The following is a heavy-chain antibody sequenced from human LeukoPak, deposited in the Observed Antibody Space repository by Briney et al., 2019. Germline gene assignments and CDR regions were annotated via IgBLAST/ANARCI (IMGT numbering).Heavy chain of an antibody. CDR3: ARSDWNYCSSSSCYTALVL. J-gene: IGHJ4*02. CDR1: GGSISSGGYS. D-gene: IGHD2-2*02. Sequence: SETLSLTRAVSGGSISSGGYSWSWIRQPPGKGLEWIGYIHNTGSTHYNPSLKSRVTISVDTSKNQFSLKLSSVTAADTAVYFCARSDWNYCSSSSCYTALVLWGQGTLVTVSS. V-gene: IGHV4-30-2*05. CDR2: IHNTGST.